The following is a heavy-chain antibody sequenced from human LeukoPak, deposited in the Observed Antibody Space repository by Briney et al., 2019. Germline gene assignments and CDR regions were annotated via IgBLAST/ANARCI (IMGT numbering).Heavy chain of an antibody. Sequence: GGSLRLSCAASGLTFSSYAMNWVRQAPGMGLEWVSAISGSSGSTYYADSVKGRFTISRDNSKNTLYLQMNSLRAEDTAVYYCAKVAGYSYVGVYYFDYWGQGTLVTVSS. V-gene: IGHV3-23*01. CDR3: AKVAGYSYVGVYYFDY. D-gene: IGHD5-18*01. CDR2: ISGSSGST. CDR1: GLTFSSYA. J-gene: IGHJ4*02.